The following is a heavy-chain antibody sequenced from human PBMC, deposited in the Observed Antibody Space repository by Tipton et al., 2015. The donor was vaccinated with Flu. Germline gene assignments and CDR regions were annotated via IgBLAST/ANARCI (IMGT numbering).Heavy chain of an antibody. CDR2: IYYSGST. V-gene: IGHV4-30-4*01. CDR3: ARVRSVVPAVIGPPNHNWFDP. Sequence: TLSLTCTVSGGSISSGDYYWSWIRQPPGKGLEWIGYIYYSGSTYYNPSLKSRVTISVDTSKNQFSLKLSSVTAADTAVYYCARVRSVVPAVIGPPNHNWFDPWGQGPLVTVSS. J-gene: IGHJ5*02. CDR1: GGSISSGDYY. D-gene: IGHD2-2*01.